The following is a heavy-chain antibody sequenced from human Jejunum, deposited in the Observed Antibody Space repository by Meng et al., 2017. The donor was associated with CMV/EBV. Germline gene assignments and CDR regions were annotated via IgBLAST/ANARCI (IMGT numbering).Heavy chain of an antibody. CDR3: ATARRGCSSNSCYLEN. Sequence: GVSISSKNWWNWDRQPPGKGLEWIGEILHSGDTNHNPSLRSRLSISIDKSKNQVSLILSSVTAADTAVYYCATARRGCSSNSCYLENWGQGTLVTVSS. V-gene: IGHV4/OR15-8*02. J-gene: IGHJ4*02. CDR2: ILHSGDT. CDR1: GVSISSKNW. D-gene: IGHD2-2*01.